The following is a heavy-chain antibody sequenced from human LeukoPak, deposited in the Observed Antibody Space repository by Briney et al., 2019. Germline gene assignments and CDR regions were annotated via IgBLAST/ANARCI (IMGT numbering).Heavy chain of an antibody. V-gene: IGHV4-34*01. CDR2: INHSGST. Sequence: PSETLSLTCAVYGGSFSGYYWSWIRQPPGKGLEWIGEINHSGSTNYNPSLKSRVTISVDTSKNQFSLKLSSVTAADTAVYYCARLSKSKGFDYWGQGTLVTVSS. J-gene: IGHJ4*02. CDR3: ARLSKSKGFDY. D-gene: IGHD5/OR15-5a*01. CDR1: GGSFSGYY.